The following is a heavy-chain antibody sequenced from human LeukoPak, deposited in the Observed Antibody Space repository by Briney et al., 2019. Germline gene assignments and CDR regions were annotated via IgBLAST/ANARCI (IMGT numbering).Heavy chain of an antibody. Sequence: MPSETLSLTCTVSGGSISSYYWSWIRQPPGKGLEWIGYIYYSGSTNYNPSLKSRVTISVDTSKNQLSLKLASVTAADTAVYYCARWDDSAWGFGNWGPGTLVTVSS. CDR3: ARWDDSAWGFGN. CDR2: IYYSGST. CDR1: GGSISSYY. V-gene: IGHV4-59*08. J-gene: IGHJ4*02. D-gene: IGHD6-19*01.